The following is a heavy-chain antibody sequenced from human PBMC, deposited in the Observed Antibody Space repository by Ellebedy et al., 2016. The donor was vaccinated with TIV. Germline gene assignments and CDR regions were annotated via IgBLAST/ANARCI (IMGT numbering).Heavy chain of an antibody. D-gene: IGHD1-26*01. Sequence: GESLKISCAASGFTFSGYYMSWFRQAPGKGPEWVSYISYSGDVMYYADSVKGRFTISRDNAKNTVYLQMNSLRAEDTAVYYCATERSGSYYNYWGQGTLVTVSS. CDR3: ATERSGSYYNY. CDR2: ISYSGDVM. CDR1: GFTFSGYY. V-gene: IGHV3-11*04. J-gene: IGHJ4*02.